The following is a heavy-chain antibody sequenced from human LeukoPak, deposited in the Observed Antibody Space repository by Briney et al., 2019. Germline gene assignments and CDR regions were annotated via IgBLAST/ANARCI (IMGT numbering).Heavy chain of an antibody. J-gene: IGHJ4*02. V-gene: IGHV1-18*01. CDR3: ARDLGGELLLAYY. D-gene: IGHD1-26*01. CDR1: GYTFTSYG. Sequence: GASVTVSFKASGYTFTSYGISWVRQAPGQGVEGMGWISAYNGNTNYAQKLQGRVTMTTDTSTSTAYRELRSLRSDDTAVYYCARDLGGELLLAYYRGQGTLVTVSS. CDR2: ISAYNGNT.